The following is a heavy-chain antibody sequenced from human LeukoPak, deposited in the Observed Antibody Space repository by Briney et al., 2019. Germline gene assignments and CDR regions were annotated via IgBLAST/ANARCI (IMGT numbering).Heavy chain of an antibody. D-gene: IGHD4-23*01. CDR2: IYYSGST. CDR3: ARDGRPTVALFDP. CDR1: GGSISSSSYY. Sequence: SETLSLTCTVSGGSISSSSYYWGWIRQPPGKGLEWIGSIYYSGSTYYNPSLKSRVTISVDTSKNQFSLKLSSVTAADTAVYYCARDGRPTVALFDPWGQGTLVTVSS. J-gene: IGHJ5*02. V-gene: IGHV4-39*07.